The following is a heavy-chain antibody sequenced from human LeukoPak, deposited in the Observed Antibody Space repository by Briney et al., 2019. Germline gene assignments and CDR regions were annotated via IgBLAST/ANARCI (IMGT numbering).Heavy chain of an antibody. CDR1: GFTFTKAW. J-gene: IGHJ4*02. CDR3: TTEGYSTTWHYFDY. Sequence: PGGSLRLPCAASGFTFTKAWMAWVRQAPGKGLEWVGLIKSNSDGGTSDYAAAVKGRFTISRDDSKNTLYLQMHSLKTEDTAVYYCTTEGYSTTWHYFDYWGQGTLVTVSS. V-gene: IGHV3-15*01. CDR2: IKSNSDGGTS. D-gene: IGHD2/OR15-2a*01.